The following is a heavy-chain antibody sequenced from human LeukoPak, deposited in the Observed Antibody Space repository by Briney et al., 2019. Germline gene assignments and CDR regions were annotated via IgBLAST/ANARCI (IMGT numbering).Heavy chain of an antibody. CDR3: ARDVRFYSSGWYKSYNWFDP. CDR1: GYTFTGYY. J-gene: IGHJ5*02. D-gene: IGHD6-19*01. Sequence: ASVKDSCKTSGYTFTGYYLHWVGQAPGQGLEWMGIINPSGGSTSYAQKFQGRVTMTRNMSTSTVYLELSSLRTEDTAVYYCARDVRFYSSGWYKSYNWFDPWGQGTLVTVSS. CDR2: INPSGGST. V-gene: IGHV1-46*01.